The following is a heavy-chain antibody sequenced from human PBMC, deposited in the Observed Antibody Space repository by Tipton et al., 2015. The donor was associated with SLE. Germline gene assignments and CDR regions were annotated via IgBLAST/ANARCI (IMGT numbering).Heavy chain of an antibody. CDR2: IWYDGSTK. Sequence: WIRQPPGKGLEWVAMIWYDGSTKHYADSVKGRFTISRDDSKNALYLQMNSLRADDTAMYYCATERSRVACDYWGQGTLVTVSS. CDR3: ATERSRVACDY. J-gene: IGHJ4*02. V-gene: IGHV3-33*01. D-gene: IGHD2-21*01.